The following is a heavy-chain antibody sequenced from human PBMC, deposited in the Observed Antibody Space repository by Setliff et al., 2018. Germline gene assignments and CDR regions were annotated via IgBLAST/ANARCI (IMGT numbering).Heavy chain of an antibody. CDR2: ISSSSTYI. J-gene: IGHJ3*02. Sequence: PGGSLRLSCAASGFTFSSYSINWVRQAPGKGLEWVSSISSSSTYIYYADSMKGRFTISRDNAKNSLYLQMNSLRAEDTAVYYCARGGEWLVPHAFDIWGQGTMVTVSS. CDR3: ARGGEWLVPHAFDI. CDR1: GFTFSSYS. D-gene: IGHD6-19*01. V-gene: IGHV3-21*01.